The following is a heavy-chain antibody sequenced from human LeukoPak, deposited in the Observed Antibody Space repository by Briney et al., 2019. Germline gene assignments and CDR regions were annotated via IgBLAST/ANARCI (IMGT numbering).Heavy chain of an antibody. CDR2: IDFSGST. J-gene: IGHJ4*02. CDR1: GGSISSYY. Sequence: PSETLSLTCTVSGGSISSYYWSWIRQPPGKGLEWIGYIDFSGSTNYNPSLKSRVTISVDTSKNQFSPKLSSVTAADTAVYYCARHGSSYSFDYWGQGTLVAVSS. CDR3: ARHGSSYSFDY. D-gene: IGHD6-13*01. V-gene: IGHV4-59*08.